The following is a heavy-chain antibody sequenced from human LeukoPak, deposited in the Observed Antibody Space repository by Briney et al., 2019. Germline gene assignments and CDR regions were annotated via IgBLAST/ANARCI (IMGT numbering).Heavy chain of an antibody. J-gene: IGHJ4*02. D-gene: IGHD1-26*01. CDR1: GGTFSSYA. CDR2: IIPIFGTA. Sequence: ASVKVPCKASGGTFSSYAISWVRQAPGQGLEWMGGIIPIFGTANYAQKFQGRVTITADESTSTAYMELSSLRSEDTAVYYCARDGYYGFDYWGQGTLVTVSS. V-gene: IGHV1-69*13. CDR3: ARDGYYGFDY.